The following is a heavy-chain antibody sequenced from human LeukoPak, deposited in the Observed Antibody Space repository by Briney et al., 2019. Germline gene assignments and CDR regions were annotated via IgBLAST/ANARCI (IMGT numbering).Heavy chain of an antibody. Sequence: GESLRISCKGSGYSFTSCWISWVRQMPGKGLEWMGRIDPSDSYTNYSPSFQGHVTISADKSTSTAYLQWSRLKASDTAIYYCARSAADRSTSLYFQHWGQGTLVTVSS. CDR1: GYSFTSCW. V-gene: IGHV5-10-1*01. J-gene: IGHJ1*01. D-gene: IGHD2/OR15-2a*01. CDR3: ARSAADRSTSLYFQH. CDR2: IDPSDSYT.